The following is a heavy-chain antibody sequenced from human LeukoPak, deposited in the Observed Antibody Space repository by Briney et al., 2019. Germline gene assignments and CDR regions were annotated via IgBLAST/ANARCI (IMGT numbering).Heavy chain of an antibody. CDR2: ISSSGGTT. D-gene: IGHD6-19*01. J-gene: IGHJ4*02. V-gene: IGHV3-11*04. CDR1: GFTFSDYF. CDR3: ARDVSLAVAGRVFDY. Sequence: PGGSLRLSCTASGFTFSDYFMTWIRQAPGKGLEWVSQISSSGGTTHYTDSVKGRFTVSRDNAKNSLYLQMDSLRAEDTAVYCCARDVSLAVAGRVFDYWGQGTLVTVSS.